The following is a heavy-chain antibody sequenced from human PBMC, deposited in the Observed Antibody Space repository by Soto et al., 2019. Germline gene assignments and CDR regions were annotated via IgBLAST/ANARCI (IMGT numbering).Heavy chain of an antibody. V-gene: IGHV3-30*14. CDR3: AREGSRDAYSSSADLAFDI. Sequence: QVQLVESGGGVVQPGRSLRLSCVASGFTLSTFIMHWVRQAPGKGLEWVAVLSYDETYTYSADPVKGRFTISRDNSKNTLYLQMNSLTAEDTAVYFCAREGSRDAYSSSADLAFDIWGQGTMVTVSS. CDR2: LSYDETYT. CDR1: GFTLSTFI. D-gene: IGHD3-10*01. J-gene: IGHJ3*02.